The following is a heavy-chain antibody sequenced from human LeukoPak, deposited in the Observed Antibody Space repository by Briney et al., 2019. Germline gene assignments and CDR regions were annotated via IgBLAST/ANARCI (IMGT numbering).Heavy chain of an antibody. CDR3: SRTTTPHYYGSGSYALGY. J-gene: IGHJ4*02. CDR1: GFTFSTYA. D-gene: IGHD3-10*01. CDR2: ISYDGSNK. Sequence: GRSLRLSCAASGFTFSTYAMHWVRQGPGKGLEWVAVISYDGSNKYYADSVKGRFTISRDNSKNTLYLQMSSLSAEDTAVYYCSRTTTPHYYGSGSYALGYWGQGTLVTVPS. V-gene: IGHV3-30-3*01.